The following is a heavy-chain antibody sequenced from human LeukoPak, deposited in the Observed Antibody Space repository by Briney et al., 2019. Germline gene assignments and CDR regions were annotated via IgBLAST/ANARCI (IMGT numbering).Heavy chain of an antibody. CDR2: IIPIFGTA. CDR1: GGTFSSYA. D-gene: IGHD5-18*01. V-gene: IGHV1-69*05. Sequence: SVKVSCKASGGTFSSYAISWVRQAPGQGLEWMGGIIPIFGTANYAQKFQGRVTITTDESMSTAYMELSSLRSEDTAVYYCARGPLTAMVTFYFDYWGQGTLVTVSS. J-gene: IGHJ4*02. CDR3: ARGPLTAMVTFYFDY.